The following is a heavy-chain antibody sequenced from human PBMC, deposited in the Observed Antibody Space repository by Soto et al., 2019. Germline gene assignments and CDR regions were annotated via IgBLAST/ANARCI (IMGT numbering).Heavy chain of an antibody. V-gene: IGHV3-53*01. Sequence: VQLVESGGGLIQPGGSLRLSCAASGFTVSSNDMSWVRQAPGKGLEWVSAIYSSGSTSYVDSVKGRFTIYRDISKNTLYLQMNSLRVEDTAVYYCASGPPFDSWGQGTLVTVSS. J-gene: IGHJ5*01. CDR3: ASGPPFDS. CDR2: IYSSGST. CDR1: GFTVSSND.